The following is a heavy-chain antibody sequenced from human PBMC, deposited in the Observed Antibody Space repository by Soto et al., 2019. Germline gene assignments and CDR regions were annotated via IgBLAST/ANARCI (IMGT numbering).Heavy chain of an antibody. Sequence: SVKVSCKASGGTFSSYTISWVRQAPGQGLEWMGRIIPILGIANYAQKFQGRVTITADKSTSTAYMELSSLRSEDTAVYYCARSDGSGSYPPFDYWGQGTLVTVSS. J-gene: IGHJ4*02. CDR2: IIPILGIA. V-gene: IGHV1-69*02. D-gene: IGHD3-10*01. CDR3: ARSDGSGSYPPFDY. CDR1: GGTFSSYT.